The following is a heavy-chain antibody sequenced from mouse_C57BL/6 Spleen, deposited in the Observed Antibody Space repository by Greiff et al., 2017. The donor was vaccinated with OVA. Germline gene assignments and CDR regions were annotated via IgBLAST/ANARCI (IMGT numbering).Heavy chain of an antibody. J-gene: IGHJ1*03. CDR1: GYTFTDYE. CDR3: TRDSNYGRYFDV. V-gene: IGHV1-15*01. CDR2: IDPETGGT. Sequence: VQVVESGAELVRPGASVTLSCKASGYTFTDYEMHWVKQTPVHGLEWIGAIDPETGGTAYNQKFKGKAILTADKSSSTAYMELRSLTSEDSAVYYCTRDSNYGRYFDVWGTGTTVTVSS. D-gene: IGHD2-5*01.